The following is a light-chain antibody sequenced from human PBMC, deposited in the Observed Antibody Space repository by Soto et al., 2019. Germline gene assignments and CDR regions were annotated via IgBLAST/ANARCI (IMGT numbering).Light chain of an antibody. J-gene: IGKJ1*01. Sequence: EIVMTQSPATLSVAPGERATLSCRASQSVRNNLAWYQQKAGQAPRLLIYGASTRATGIPARFSGSGSGTEFTLTISSLQSEDFAVYYCQQYNNWPPWTFGQGTKVEI. CDR2: GAS. CDR1: QSVRNN. CDR3: QQYNNWPPWT. V-gene: IGKV3-15*01.